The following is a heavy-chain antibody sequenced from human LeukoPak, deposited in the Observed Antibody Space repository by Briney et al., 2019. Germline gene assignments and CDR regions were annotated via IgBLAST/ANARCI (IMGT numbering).Heavy chain of an antibody. CDR2: IYYSGSI. Sequence: SETLSLTCTVSGGSLSNYYWSWIRQPPGKGLEWIGYIYYSGSINYNPSLKSRVTISVDTSKNQFSLKLSSVTAADTAVYYCARGGASSLPFDYWGQGTLVTVSS. CDR3: ARGGASSLPFDY. D-gene: IGHD6-6*01. J-gene: IGHJ4*02. V-gene: IGHV4-59*01. CDR1: GGSLSNYY.